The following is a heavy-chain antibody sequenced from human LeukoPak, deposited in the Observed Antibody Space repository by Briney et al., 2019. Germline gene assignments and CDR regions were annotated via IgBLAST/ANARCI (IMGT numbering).Heavy chain of an antibody. CDR1: GSTFSSYS. Sequence: GGSLRLSCAASGSTFSSYSMNWVRQAPGKGLEWVSSISSSSSYIYYADSVKGRFTISRDNAKNSLYLQMNSLRAEDTAVYYCARDQEQWLVGSAFDIWGQGTMVTVSS. CDR3: ARDQEQWLVGSAFDI. J-gene: IGHJ3*02. V-gene: IGHV3-21*01. D-gene: IGHD6-19*01. CDR2: ISSSSSYI.